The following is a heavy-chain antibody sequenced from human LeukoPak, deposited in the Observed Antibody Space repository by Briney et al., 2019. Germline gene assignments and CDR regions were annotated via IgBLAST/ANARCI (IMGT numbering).Heavy chain of an antibody. J-gene: IGHJ4*02. CDR1: GFTFSTYA. Sequence: GGSLRLSCAASGFTFSTYAMTWVRQAPGKGLEWVSGISTSGDRTYCADSVKGRFTISRDNSKNTLYLQMNSLRAEDTAEYYCARSAVGTSCCTAVDYWGQGTLVTVSS. CDR2: ISTSGDRT. CDR3: ARSAVGTSCCTAVDY. D-gene: IGHD1-26*01. V-gene: IGHV3-23*01.